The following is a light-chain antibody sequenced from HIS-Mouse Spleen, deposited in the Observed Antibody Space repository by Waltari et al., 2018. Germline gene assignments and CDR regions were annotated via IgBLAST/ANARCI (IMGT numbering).Light chain of an antibody. CDR1: QSISSY. Sequence: DIQMTQSPSSLSASVGDRVTITCRASQSISSYLNWYQQKPGKAAKLLIYAASSLQSGVPSRFSGSRSGTDFTLTISSLQPEDFAAYYCQQNYSTPRTFGQGTKVEIK. J-gene: IGKJ1*01. V-gene: IGKV1-39*01. CDR2: AAS. CDR3: QQNYSTPRT.